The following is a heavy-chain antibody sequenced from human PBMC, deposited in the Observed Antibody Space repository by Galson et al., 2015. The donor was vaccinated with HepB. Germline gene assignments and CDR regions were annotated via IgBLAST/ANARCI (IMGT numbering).Heavy chain of an antibody. J-gene: IGHJ3*02. Sequence: LRLSCAASGFTFSSYSMNWVRQAPGKGLEWVSYISSSSSTIYYADSVKGRFTISRDNAKNSLYLQMNSLRAEDTAVYYCARDFVEGRTKEAFDIWGQGTMVTVSS. D-gene: IGHD2-2*01. CDR1: GFTFSSYS. V-gene: IGHV3-48*01. CDR3: ARDFVEGRTKEAFDI. CDR2: ISSSSSTI.